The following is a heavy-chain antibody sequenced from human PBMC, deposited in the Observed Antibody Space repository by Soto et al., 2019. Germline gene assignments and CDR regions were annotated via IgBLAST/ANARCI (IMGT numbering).Heavy chain of an antibody. D-gene: IGHD6-13*01. J-gene: IGHJ4*02. CDR1: GGSISSGGYS. CDR2: IYHSGST. Sequence: SETLSLTCAVSGGSISSGGYSWSWIRQPPGKGLEWIGYIYHSGSTYYKPSLKSRVTISVDRSKNQFSLKLSSVTAADTAVYYCARGPSTAAGMVFDYWGQGTLVTVSS. V-gene: IGHV4-30-2*01. CDR3: ARGPSTAAGMVFDY.